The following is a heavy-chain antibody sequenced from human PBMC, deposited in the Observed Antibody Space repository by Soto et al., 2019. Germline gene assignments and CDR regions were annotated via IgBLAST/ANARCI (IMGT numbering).Heavy chain of an antibody. CDR3: ARDASSGYSTRRFADY. D-gene: IGHD6-13*01. J-gene: IGHJ4*02. CDR2: ISSSSSTI. CDR1: GFTFSSYS. Sequence: GGSLRLSCSASGFTFSSYSMNWVRQAPGKGLEWVSYISSSSSTIYYADSVKGRFTISRDNAKNSLNLQMNSLRDEDTAVYFCARDASSGYSTRRFADYWGQGTLGTASA. V-gene: IGHV3-48*02.